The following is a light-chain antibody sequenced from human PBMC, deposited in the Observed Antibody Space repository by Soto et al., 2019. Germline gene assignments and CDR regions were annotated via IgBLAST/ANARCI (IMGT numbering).Light chain of an antibody. CDR3: SSFTPTTSYV. CDR2: DVS. CDR1: SSDVGAYDY. V-gene: IGLV2-14*03. Sequence: QSVLTQPASVSGSPGQSITISCTGTSSDVGAYDYVSWYQQHPGEVPKLMIFDVSDRPSGVSNRFSGSKSGNTASLTISGLQAEDGADYYCSSFTPTTSYVFGTGTKVTVL. J-gene: IGLJ1*01.